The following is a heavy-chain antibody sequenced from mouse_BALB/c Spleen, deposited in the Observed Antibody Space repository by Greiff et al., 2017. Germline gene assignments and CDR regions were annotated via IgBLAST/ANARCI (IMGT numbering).Heavy chain of an antibody. Sequence: DVKLQESGPGLVKPSQSLSLTCTVTGYSITSDYAWNWIRQFPGNKLEWMGYISYSGSTSYNPSLKSRISITRDTSKNQFFLQLNSVTTEDTATYYCARSVSYWYFDVWGAGTTVTVSS. CDR2: ISYSGST. CDR1: GYSITSDYA. CDR3: ARSVSYWYFDV. V-gene: IGHV3-2*02. J-gene: IGHJ1*01.